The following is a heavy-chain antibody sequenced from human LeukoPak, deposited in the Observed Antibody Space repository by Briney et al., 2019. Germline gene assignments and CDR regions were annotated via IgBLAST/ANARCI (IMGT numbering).Heavy chain of an antibody. Sequence: SETLSLTCTVSGGSISSYYWSWIRQPPGKGLESIGYIYYSGSTNYNPSLKSRVTISVDTSKNQFSLKLSSVTAADTAVYYCARAEYYYDSSGYYYWGQGTLVTVSS. CDR2: IYYSGST. CDR1: GGSISSYY. CDR3: ARAEYYYDSSGYYY. J-gene: IGHJ4*02. V-gene: IGHV4-59*01. D-gene: IGHD3-22*01.